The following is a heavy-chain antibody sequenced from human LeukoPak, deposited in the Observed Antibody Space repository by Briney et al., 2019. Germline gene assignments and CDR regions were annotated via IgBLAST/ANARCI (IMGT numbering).Heavy chain of an antibody. Sequence: GGSLRLSCAGSGFTIGSYWMSWVRQAPGKGLEWAANIRQDGSEKYYVDSVKGRLTISRDNAKNSLYLQMNSLRAGDTAVYYCAREVGFYYYIDVWGKGTTVIVSS. CDR3: AREVGFYYYIDV. V-gene: IGHV3-7*01. CDR2: IRQDGSEK. D-gene: IGHD1-26*01. CDR1: GFTIGSYW. J-gene: IGHJ6*03.